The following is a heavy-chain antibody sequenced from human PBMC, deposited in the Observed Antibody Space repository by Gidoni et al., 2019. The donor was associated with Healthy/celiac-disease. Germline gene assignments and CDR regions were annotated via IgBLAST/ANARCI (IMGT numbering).Heavy chain of an antibody. D-gene: IGHD5-18*01. Sequence: QVQLQQWGAGLLKPSETLSLTCAVYGWSFRGYYGSWIRQPPGKGLEWIGEINHSGSTNYNPSLKSRVTISVDTSKNQFSLKLSSVTAADTAVYYCARLVVDTAMVTEADAFDIWGQGTMVTVSS. J-gene: IGHJ3*02. CDR2: INHSGST. V-gene: IGHV4-34*01. CDR3: ARLVVDTAMVTEADAFDI. CDR1: GWSFRGYY.